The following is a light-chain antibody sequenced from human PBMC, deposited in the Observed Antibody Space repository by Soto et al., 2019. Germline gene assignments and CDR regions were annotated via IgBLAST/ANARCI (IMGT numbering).Light chain of an antibody. Sequence: QSVLTQPPSASGTPGQRVTISCSGSSSNIASNTVNWYQQLPGTAPKLLIYNNNHRPSGVLDRFSGSKSGTSASLAISGLQSEDEADYYCAAWDGSLNGPLFGGGTKVTVL. CDR2: NNN. V-gene: IGLV1-44*01. J-gene: IGLJ2*01. CDR1: SSNIASNT. CDR3: AAWDGSLNGPL.